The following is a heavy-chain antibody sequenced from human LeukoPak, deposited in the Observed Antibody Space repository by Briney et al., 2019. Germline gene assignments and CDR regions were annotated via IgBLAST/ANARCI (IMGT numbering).Heavy chain of an antibody. D-gene: IGHD3-22*01. CDR2: ISSSSSTI. CDR1: GFTFGSYS. J-gene: IGHJ4*02. CDR3: ARGALDYYDSSGPVDY. V-gene: IGHV3-48*01. Sequence: PGGSLRLSCAASGFTFGSYSMTWVRQAPGKGLEWVSYISSSSSTIYYADSVKGRFTISRDNAKNSLYLQMNSLRAEDTAVYYCARGALDYYDSSGPVDYWGQGTLVTVSS.